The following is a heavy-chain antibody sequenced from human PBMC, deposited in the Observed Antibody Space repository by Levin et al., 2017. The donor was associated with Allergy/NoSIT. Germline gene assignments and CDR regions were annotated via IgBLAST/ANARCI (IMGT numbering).Heavy chain of an antibody. CDR3: AKVPWAQSGQFDY. J-gene: IGHJ4*02. Sequence: GGSLRLSCAASGFTFSSYAMSWVRQAPGKGLEWVSTVSGSGGSTYYADSVKGRFTISRDNSKNILYLQMNSLRAEDTAVYYCAKVPWAQSGQFDYWGQGTLVTVSS. CDR1: GFTFSSYA. D-gene: IGHD1-26*01. V-gene: IGHV3-23*01. CDR2: VSGSGGST.